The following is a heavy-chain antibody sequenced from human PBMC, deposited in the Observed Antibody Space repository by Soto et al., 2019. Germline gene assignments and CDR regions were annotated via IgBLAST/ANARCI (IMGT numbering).Heavy chain of an antibody. CDR2: IYPGDSDT. D-gene: IGHD1-1*01. CDR1: GYSFTSCW. CDR3: ASPLLEARSTNGAFDI. J-gene: IGHJ3*02. Sequence: GGSLKISCQGSGYSFTSCWIGWVRQMPGHGLEWMGIIYPGDSDTKYSPSFQGQVTISADKSISTAYLQWSSLKASATAMYYCASPLLEARSTNGAFDIWGQGTMVTVSS. V-gene: IGHV5-51*01.